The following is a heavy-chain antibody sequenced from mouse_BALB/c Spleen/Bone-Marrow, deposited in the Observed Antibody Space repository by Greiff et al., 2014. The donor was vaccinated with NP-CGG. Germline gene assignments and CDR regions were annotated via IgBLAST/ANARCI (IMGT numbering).Heavy chain of an antibody. Sequence: QVQLKESGPGLVAPSQSLSITCAVSGFSLTSSGVHWVRQPPGKGLEWLGIIWAGGSTDYNSALMSRLSISEDNSKSQVFLKMNSLQTDDTAIYYCARGGDYGNSFAYWGQGTLVTVSP. CDR1: GFSLTSSG. J-gene: IGHJ3*01. CDR3: ARGGDYGNSFAY. D-gene: IGHD2-1*01. CDR2: IWAGGST. V-gene: IGHV2-9*02.